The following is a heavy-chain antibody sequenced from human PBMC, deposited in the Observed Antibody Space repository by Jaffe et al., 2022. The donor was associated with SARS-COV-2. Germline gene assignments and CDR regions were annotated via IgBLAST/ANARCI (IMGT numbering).Heavy chain of an antibody. CDR3: TREDIVVVPAAGYYVSHYYYGMDV. D-gene: IGHD2-2*01. Sequence: EVQLVESGGGLVQPGGSLKLSCAASGFTFSGSAMHWVRQASGKGLEWVGRIRSKANSYATAYAASVKGRFTISRDDSKNTAYLQMNSLKTEDTAVYYCTREDIVVVPAAGYYVSHYYYGMDVWGQGTTVTVSS. V-gene: IGHV3-73*01. CDR2: IRSKANSYAT. J-gene: IGHJ6*02. CDR1: GFTFSGSA.